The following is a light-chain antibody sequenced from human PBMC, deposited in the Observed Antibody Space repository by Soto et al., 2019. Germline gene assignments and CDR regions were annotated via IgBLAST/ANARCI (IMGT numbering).Light chain of an antibody. CDR1: QSVSSN. V-gene: IGKV3-15*01. CDR2: GAS. Sequence: EIVMTQSPATLSVSPGERATLSCRASQSVSSNLDWYQQKPGQAPRVLVYGASTRATGIPARFSGSGSGTAFTLTISSLQSEDFAVYYCQQYNNWPPYTFGQGTKLEIK. CDR3: QQYNNWPPYT. J-gene: IGKJ2*01.